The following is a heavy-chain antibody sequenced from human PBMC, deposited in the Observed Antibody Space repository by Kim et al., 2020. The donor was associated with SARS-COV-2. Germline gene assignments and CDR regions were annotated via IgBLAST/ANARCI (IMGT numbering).Heavy chain of an antibody. J-gene: IGHJ4*02. CDR3: ARLDGYSNSGDY. CDR1: GGSISSSSYY. CDR2: IYYSGST. D-gene: IGHD4-4*01. V-gene: IGHV4-39*07. Sequence: SETLSLTCTVSGGSISSSSYYWGWIRQPPGKGLEWIGSIYYSGSTYYNPSLKSRVTISVDTSKNQFSLKLSSVTAADTAVYYCARLDGYSNSGDYWGQGTLVTVSS.